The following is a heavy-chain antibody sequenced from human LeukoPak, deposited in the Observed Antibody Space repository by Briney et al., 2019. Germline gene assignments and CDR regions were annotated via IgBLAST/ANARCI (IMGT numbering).Heavy chain of an antibody. CDR3: AKHRGYSYGSLGMDV. Sequence: GGSLRLSCAASGFTFSSHGMHWVRQAPGKGLEWVAVISYDGSNKYYADSVKGRFTISRDNPKNTLYLQMNSLRAEDTAVYYCAKHRGYSYGSLGMDVWGQGTTVTVSS. CDR1: GFTFSSHG. CDR2: ISYDGSNK. J-gene: IGHJ6*02. V-gene: IGHV3-30*18. D-gene: IGHD5-18*01.